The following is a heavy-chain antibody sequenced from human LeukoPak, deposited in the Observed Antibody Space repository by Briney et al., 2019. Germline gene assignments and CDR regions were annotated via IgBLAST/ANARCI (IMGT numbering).Heavy chain of an antibody. CDR3: ARDLWEDGSSWSEFDY. J-gene: IGHJ4*02. Sequence: GGSLRLSCAASGFTFSSYATHWVRQAPGKGLEWVAVISYDGSNKYYADSVKGRFTISRDNSKNTLYLQMNSLRAEDTAVYYFARDLWEDGSSWSEFDYLGQGTLVTVSS. D-gene: IGHD6-13*01. CDR2: ISYDGSNK. V-gene: IGHV3-30*04. CDR1: GFTFSSYA.